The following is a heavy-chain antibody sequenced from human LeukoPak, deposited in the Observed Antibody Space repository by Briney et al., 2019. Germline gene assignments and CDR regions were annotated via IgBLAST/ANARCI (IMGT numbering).Heavy chain of an antibody. V-gene: IGHV4-34*01. D-gene: IGHD4-17*01. J-gene: IGHJ4*02. Sequence: KPSETLSLTCTVYGESVSAYYWSWIRQPPGKGLEWIGEISHGGSANYNPSLKSRVTISVDTSKNQFSLKLSSVTAADTAVYYCARHNYGDYIVFNYWGQGTLVTVSS. CDR3: ARHNYGDYIVFNY. CDR1: GESVSAYY. CDR2: ISHGGSA.